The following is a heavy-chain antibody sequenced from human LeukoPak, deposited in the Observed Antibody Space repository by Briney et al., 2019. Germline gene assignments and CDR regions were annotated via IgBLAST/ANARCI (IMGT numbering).Heavy chain of an antibody. CDR3: ARLRGNYFPDY. CDR1: GGSISSSSYY. Sequence: ASETLSLTCTVSGGSISSSSYYWGWIRQPPGKGLEWIGSIYYSGSTYYNPSLKSRVTISVDTSKNQFSLRLSSVTAADTAVYYCARLRGNYFPDYWGQGTLVTVSS. CDR2: IYYSGST. V-gene: IGHV4-39*07. D-gene: IGHD4-11*01. J-gene: IGHJ4*02.